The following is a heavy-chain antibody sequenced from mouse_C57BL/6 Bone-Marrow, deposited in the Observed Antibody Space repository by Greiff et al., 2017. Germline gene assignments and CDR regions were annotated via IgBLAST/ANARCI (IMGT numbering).Heavy chain of an antibody. CDR1: GYTFTSYD. CDR3: ARGVRAWFAY. J-gene: IGHJ3*01. V-gene: IGHV1-85*01. CDR2: IYPRDGST. Sequence: VKLMESGPELVKPGASVKLSCKASGYTFTSYDINWVKQRPGQGLEWIGWIYPRDGSTKYNEKFKGKATLTVDTSSSTAYMQLSSLTYEDSAVYYCARGVRAWFAYWGQGTLVTVSA.